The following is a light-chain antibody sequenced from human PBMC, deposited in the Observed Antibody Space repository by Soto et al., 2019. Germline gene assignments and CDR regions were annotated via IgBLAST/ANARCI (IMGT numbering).Light chain of an antibody. Sequence: QSVLTQPASVSGSPGQSITISCTGTSSDVGGYNHVYWYQQHPGKAPKLMIYDISNRPSGVSNRFFGSKSDNTASLTISGLQAEDEADYYCTSYASSSTDVFGTGTKVTVL. V-gene: IGLV2-14*03. CDR3: TSYASSSTDV. CDR1: SSDVGGYNH. CDR2: DIS. J-gene: IGLJ1*01.